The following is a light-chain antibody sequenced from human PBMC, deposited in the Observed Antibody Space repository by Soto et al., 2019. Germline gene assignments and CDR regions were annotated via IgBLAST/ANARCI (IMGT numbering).Light chain of an antibody. V-gene: IGKV1-5*01. CDR1: QSISHY. CDR2: DAS. CDR3: QQYNSEST. J-gene: IGKJ2*01. Sequence: DIPMTQSPSSLSASVGDRVTLTCRASQSISHYLAWYQQKPGKAPKLLIYDASSLEGGIPSRFSGSGSGTKFTLTISSLQPADFATYYCQQYNSESTFGQGTKLGIK.